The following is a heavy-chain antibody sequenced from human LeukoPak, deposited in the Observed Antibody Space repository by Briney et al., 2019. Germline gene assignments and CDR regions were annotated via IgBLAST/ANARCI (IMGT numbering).Heavy chain of an antibody. CDR3: ARATSGYSYDDFDY. CDR2: INPNSGGT. Sequence: ASVKVSCKASGGTFSSYGISWVRQAPGQGLEWMGWINPNSGGTNYAQKFQGWVTMTRDTSISTAYMELSRLRSDDTAVYYCARATSGYSYDDFDYWGQGTLVTVSS. J-gene: IGHJ4*02. V-gene: IGHV1-2*04. CDR1: GGTFSSYG. D-gene: IGHD5-18*01.